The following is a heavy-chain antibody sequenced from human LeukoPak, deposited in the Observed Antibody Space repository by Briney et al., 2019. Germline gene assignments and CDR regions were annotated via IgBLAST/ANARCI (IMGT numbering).Heavy chain of an antibody. D-gene: IGHD6-13*01. CDR1: GRSFSGYY. J-gene: IGHJ4*02. Sequence: TSAEPLSLTCAVYGRSFSGYYWSWTRQPPGKGREWIGEINHSGSTNCNPSLKSRVTISVGTSKNQFSLKLSSVTAADTAVYYCARGGIAAAVFAPREYYFDYWGEGTLVTVSS. V-gene: IGHV4-34*01. CDR2: INHSGST. CDR3: ARGGIAAAVFAPREYYFDY.